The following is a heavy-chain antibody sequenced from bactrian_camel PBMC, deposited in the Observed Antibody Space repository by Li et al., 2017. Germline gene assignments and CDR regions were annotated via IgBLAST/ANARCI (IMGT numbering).Heavy chain of an antibody. D-gene: IGHD7*01. CDR1: KSTSDFGC. CDR3: VAPKDFGSVNACDSGSWFNNRWDAERTY. CDR2: LDTITSRS. Sequence: HVQLVESGGDSVQAGGSLRLSCASSKSTSDFGCMAWFRQAPGKEREAVASLDTITSRSRYADSVKDRFTISVDNPKNTLYLAMNSLKPEDTAMYYCVAPKDFGSVNACDSGSWFNNRWDAERTYWGQGTQVTVS. J-gene: IGHJ4*01. V-gene: IGHV3S63*01.